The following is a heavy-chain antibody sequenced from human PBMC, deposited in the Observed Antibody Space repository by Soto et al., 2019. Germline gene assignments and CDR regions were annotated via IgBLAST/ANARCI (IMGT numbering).Heavy chain of an antibody. J-gene: IGHJ4*02. Sequence: PSETLSLTCFGYGGSFSGYYWSWIRQPPGKGLEWIGEINHSGSTNYNPSLKSRVTISVDTSKNQFSLKLSSVTAADTAVYYCASLDTGGFAYWGKGTLVPVSS. CDR2: INHSGST. CDR3: ASLDTGGFAY. V-gene: IGHV4-34*01. CDR1: GGSFSGYY. D-gene: IGHD5-18*01.